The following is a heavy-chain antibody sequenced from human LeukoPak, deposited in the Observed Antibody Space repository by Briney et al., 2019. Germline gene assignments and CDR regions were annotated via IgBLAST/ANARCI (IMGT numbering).Heavy chain of an antibody. J-gene: IGHJ4*02. CDR3: ARARLILRYSSGWYDFDY. Sequence: GGSPRLFCATSGFTFSDYYMSWIRQAPGKGLGWVSYISSSGSTIYYADSVKGRFTISRDNAKNSLYLQMNSLRAEDTAVYYCARARLILRYSSGWYDFDYWGQGTLVTVSS. V-gene: IGHV3-11*01. D-gene: IGHD6-19*01. CDR2: ISSSGSTI. CDR1: GFTFSDYY.